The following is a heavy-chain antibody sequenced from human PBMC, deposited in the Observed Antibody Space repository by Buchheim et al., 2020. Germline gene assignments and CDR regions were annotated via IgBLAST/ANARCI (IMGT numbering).Heavy chain of an antibody. J-gene: IGHJ2*01. D-gene: IGHD2-15*01. CDR2: ISYDGSNK. CDR1: GFTFSSYG. CDR3: ARDLYCSGGSCYSNWYFDL. V-gene: IGHV3-30*03. Sequence: QVQLVESGGGVVQPGRSLRLSCAASGFTFSSYGMHWVRQAPGKGLEWVAVISYDGSNKYYADSVKSRFTISRDNSKNTLYLQMNSLRAEDTAVYYCARDLYCSGGSCYSNWYFDLWGRGTL.